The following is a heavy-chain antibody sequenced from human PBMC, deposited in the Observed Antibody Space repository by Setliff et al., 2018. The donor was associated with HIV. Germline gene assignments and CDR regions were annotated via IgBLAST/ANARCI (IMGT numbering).Heavy chain of an antibody. J-gene: IGHJ4*02. V-gene: IGHV3-43*01. D-gene: IGHD3-10*01. CDR1: GFTFDDYT. Sequence: PGGSLRLSCAASGFTFDDYTMHWVRQAPGKGLEWVSIISWDGGNTYYADSVKGRFTISRDNSKNSLYLQMNSLRTEDTALYYCASGQTKYYFDYWGQGTLVTVSS. CDR3: ASGQTKYYFDY. CDR2: ISWDGGNT.